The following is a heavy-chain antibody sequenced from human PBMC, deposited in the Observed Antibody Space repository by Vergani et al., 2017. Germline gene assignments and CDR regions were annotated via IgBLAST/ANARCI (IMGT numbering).Heavy chain of an antibody. D-gene: IGHD3-22*01. CDR1: GGTFSSYT. CDR3: ARETYYYDSSGYQGPDY. Sequence: QVQLVQSGAEVKKPGSSVKVSCKASGGTFSSYTISWVRQAPGQGLEWMGRIIPILGIANYAQKFQGRVTITADKSTSTAYMELSSLRSEDTAVYYCARETYYYDSSGYQGPDYWGQGTLVTVSS. V-gene: IGHV1-69*08. CDR2: IIPILGIA. J-gene: IGHJ4*02.